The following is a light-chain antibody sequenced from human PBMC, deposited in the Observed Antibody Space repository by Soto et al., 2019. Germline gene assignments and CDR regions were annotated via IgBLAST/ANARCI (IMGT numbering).Light chain of an antibody. Sequence: QSVLTQPPSASGTPGQRVTISCSGGSSNIGSNYAYWYRQLPGTGPKLVIYANSQRPSGVPDQFSDYKSGTSASLAISGLRSEEEDDYYCATWDDSLSGVLFGGGTKLTVL. V-gene: IGLV1-47*01. CDR3: ATWDDSLSGVL. CDR1: SSNIGSNY. J-gene: IGLJ2*01. CDR2: ANS.